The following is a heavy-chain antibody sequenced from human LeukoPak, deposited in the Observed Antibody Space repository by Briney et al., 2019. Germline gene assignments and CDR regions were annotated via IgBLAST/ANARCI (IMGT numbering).Heavy chain of an antibody. Sequence: SETLSLTCAVYGGSFSGYYWSWIRQPPGKGLEWIGEINHSGSTNYNPSLKSRVTISVDTSKNQFSLKLSSVTAADTAVYYCAKDQTPVIAAAGQPPLDYWGQGTLVTVSS. CDR3: AKDQTPVIAAAGQPPLDY. J-gene: IGHJ4*02. CDR2: INHSGST. D-gene: IGHD6-13*01. V-gene: IGHV4-34*01. CDR1: GGSFSGYY.